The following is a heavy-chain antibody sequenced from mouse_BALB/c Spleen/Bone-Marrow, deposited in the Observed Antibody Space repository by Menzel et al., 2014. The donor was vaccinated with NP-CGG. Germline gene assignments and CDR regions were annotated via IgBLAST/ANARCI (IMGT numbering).Heavy chain of an antibody. Sequence: VQLVESGPGLVAPSQSLSITCTVSGFSLISYGVHWVRQPPGKGLEWLGVIWAGGSTNYNSALMSRLSISKDNSKSQVFLKMNSLQTDDTATYYCARSSSPYYYAMDYWGQGTSVTVSS. CDR3: ARSSSPYYYAMDY. V-gene: IGHV2-9*02. D-gene: IGHD1-1*01. J-gene: IGHJ4*01. CDR2: IWAGGST. CDR1: GFSLISYG.